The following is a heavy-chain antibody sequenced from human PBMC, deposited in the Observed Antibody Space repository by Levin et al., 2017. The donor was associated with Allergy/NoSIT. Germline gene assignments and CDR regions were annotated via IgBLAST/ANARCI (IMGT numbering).Heavy chain of an antibody. CDR2: INSDGSTT. Sequence: PGGSLRLSCAASGFAFSGYWMHWVRQAPGKGLVWVSRINSDGSTTTYADSVKGRFTISRDNAKNTLYLQMNSLRAEDTAVYYCARDRCSGDKCYFYYWGQGTLVTVSS. CDR3: ARDRCSGDKCYFYY. CDR1: GFAFSGYW. V-gene: IGHV3-74*01. D-gene: IGHD2-15*01. J-gene: IGHJ4*02.